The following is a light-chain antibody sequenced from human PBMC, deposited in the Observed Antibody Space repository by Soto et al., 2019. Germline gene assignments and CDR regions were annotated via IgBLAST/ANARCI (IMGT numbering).Light chain of an antibody. V-gene: IGKV3-15*01. Sequence: EIVMKQSPATLSVSQGERATLSCRASQSVSSNLAWYQQKPGQAPRLLIYGASTRATGIPARFSGSGSGTEFTLTISSLQSEDFAVYYCQQYYKSPVKFGQGTKVDIK. CDR1: QSVSSN. CDR2: GAS. CDR3: QQYYKSPVK. J-gene: IGKJ1*01.